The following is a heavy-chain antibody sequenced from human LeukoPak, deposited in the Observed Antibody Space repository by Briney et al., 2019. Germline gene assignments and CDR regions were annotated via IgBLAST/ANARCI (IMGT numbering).Heavy chain of an antibody. J-gene: IGHJ6*02. CDR2: ISAYNGNT. CDR1: GFTFTSYD. D-gene: IGHD2-2*01. CDR3: ARDSSSWYYYYYGMDV. Sequence: ASVKVSCKASGFTFTSYDFNWVRQAPGQGLEWMGWISAYNGNTHYAQNFQGRVTMTTDTSTSTASMELRSLRSDDTAVYYCARDSSSWYYYYYGMDVWGQGTTVTVSS. V-gene: IGHV1-18*01.